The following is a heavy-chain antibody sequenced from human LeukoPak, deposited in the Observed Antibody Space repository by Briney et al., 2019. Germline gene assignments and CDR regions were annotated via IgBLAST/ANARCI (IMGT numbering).Heavy chain of an antibody. CDR3: AGDYNFLTGLNY. D-gene: IGHD3-9*01. CDR2: IGRQGDSDAT. J-gene: IGHJ4*02. CDR1: GLTFSGSD. V-gene: IGHV3-73*01. Sequence: GGSLRLSCAASGLTFSGSDIHWVRQASGKGLEWLGRIGRQGDSDATRYAASLKGKFTISRVDSGNTAYLQMNSLKTEDTAVYYCAGDYNFLTGLNYWGQGTLVTVSS.